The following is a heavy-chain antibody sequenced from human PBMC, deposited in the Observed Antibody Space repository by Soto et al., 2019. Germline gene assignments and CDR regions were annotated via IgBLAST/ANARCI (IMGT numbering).Heavy chain of an antibody. CDR2: ISHDGSEK. V-gene: IGHV3-30*18. CDR3: ANWGQGPFDF. J-gene: IGHJ4*02. Sequence: GGSLRLSCTASGLTFISYGMHWVRQAPGKGLEWEAVISHDGSEKHYADSVKGRFTISRDNSKNTLYLQMDALRAEDTAVYYCANWGQGPFDFWGQGTPVTVSS. CDR1: GLTFISYG. D-gene: IGHD7-27*01.